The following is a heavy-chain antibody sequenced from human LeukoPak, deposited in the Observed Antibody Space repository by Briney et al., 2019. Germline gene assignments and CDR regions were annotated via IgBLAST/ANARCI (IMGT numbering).Heavy chain of an antibody. V-gene: IGHV4-34*01. CDR1: GGSFSGYY. CDR3: AREGRNYDFWSGYYNRDYYYYMDV. CDR2: INHSRST. Sequence: SETLSLTCAVYGGSFSGYYWSWIRQPPGKGLEWIGEINHSRSTNYNPSLKSRVTISVDTSKNQFSLKLSSVTAADTAVYYCAREGRNYDFWSGYYNRDYYYYMDVWGKGTTVTVSS. D-gene: IGHD3-3*01. J-gene: IGHJ6*03.